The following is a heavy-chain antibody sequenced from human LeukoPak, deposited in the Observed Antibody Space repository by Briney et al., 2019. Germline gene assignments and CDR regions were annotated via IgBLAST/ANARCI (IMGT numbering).Heavy chain of an antibody. J-gene: IGHJ5*02. D-gene: IGHD3-3*01. Sequence: SETLSLTCAVYGGSFSGYYWSWIRQPPGKGLEWIGEINHSGSTNYNPSLKSRVTISVDTSKNQFSLKLSSVTAADTAVYYCATADFGSGYSSWFDPWGQGTLVTVSS. CDR3: ATADFGSGYSSWFDP. V-gene: IGHV4-34*01. CDR1: GGSFSGYY. CDR2: INHSGST.